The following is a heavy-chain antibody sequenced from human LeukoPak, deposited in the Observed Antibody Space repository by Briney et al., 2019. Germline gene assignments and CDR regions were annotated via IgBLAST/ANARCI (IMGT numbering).Heavy chain of an antibody. CDR1: GGTFSSYA. Sequence: SVKVSCKASGGTFSSYAISWVRQAPGQGLEWMGGIIPIVDTPIYAQQFQGRITFITDGSTNTAYMELNSLRSDDTAVYYCARGDYDFWSTYPYWGQGTLVTVSS. CDR3: ARGDYDFWSTYPY. D-gene: IGHD3-3*01. CDR2: IIPIVDTP. V-gene: IGHV1-69*05. J-gene: IGHJ4*02.